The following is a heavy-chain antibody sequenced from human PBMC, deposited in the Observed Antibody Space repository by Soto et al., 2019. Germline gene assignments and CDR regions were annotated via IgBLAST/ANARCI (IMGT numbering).Heavy chain of an antibody. J-gene: IGHJ5*02. D-gene: IGHD3-3*01. CDR3: ARWWSGSRQGFDP. Sequence: QVHLQQSGPQLVKSSQTLSLTCTVSGGPISGCGYYWGWNRQQPGQGLEWIGSIYYSGSTYNNPCLKSRVTISVDTSKHQFSLELSAVTAADKAVYYCARWWSGSRQGFDPWGQGTLVTVSS. CDR2: IYYSGST. V-gene: IGHV4-31*03. CDR1: GGPISGCGYY.